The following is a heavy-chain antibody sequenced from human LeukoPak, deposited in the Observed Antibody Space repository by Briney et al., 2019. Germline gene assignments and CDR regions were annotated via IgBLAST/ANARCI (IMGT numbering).Heavy chain of an antibody. CDR2: IYYSGST. CDR3: ARAHSTQNNWFDP. CDR1: GGSISPYY. J-gene: IGHJ5*02. D-gene: IGHD5-18*01. Sequence: PSETLSLTCTVSGGSISPYYWSWIRQPPGKGLEWIGYIYYSGSTNYNPSLKSRVTISVDTSKNQFSLKLSSVTAADTAVYYCARAHSTQNNWFDPWGQGTLVTVSS. V-gene: IGHV4-59*01.